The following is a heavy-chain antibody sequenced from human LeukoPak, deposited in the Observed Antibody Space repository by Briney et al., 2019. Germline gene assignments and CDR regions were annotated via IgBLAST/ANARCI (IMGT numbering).Heavy chain of an antibody. D-gene: IGHD3-16*01. V-gene: IGHV3-48*03. CDR3: ATLRINYYYTMDV. CDR1: GFTFSDYE. CDR2: ISSSGGTR. J-gene: IGHJ6*02. Sequence: PGGSLRLSCAASGFTFSDYEVNWVRQAPGKGLEWVSDISSSGGTRYYADSVKGRFTISRDNAKNSLYLQMNSLRAEDTAVYYCATLRINYYYTMDVWGQGTTVSVSS.